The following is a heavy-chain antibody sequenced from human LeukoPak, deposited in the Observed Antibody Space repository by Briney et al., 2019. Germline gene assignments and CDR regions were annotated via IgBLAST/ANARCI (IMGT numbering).Heavy chain of an antibody. J-gene: IGHJ4*02. CDR2: IKPDGSDK. D-gene: IGHD6-19*01. Sequence: GSLRLSCAASGFTFSNNWMNWVRQAPGKGLEWVANIKPDGSDKYYVDSVKGRFTISRDNAKNSLFLQMNSLRVEDTAVYYCAAYGSGAPGGQGTLVTVSS. V-gene: IGHV3-7*03. CDR1: GFTFSNNW. CDR3: AAYGSGAP.